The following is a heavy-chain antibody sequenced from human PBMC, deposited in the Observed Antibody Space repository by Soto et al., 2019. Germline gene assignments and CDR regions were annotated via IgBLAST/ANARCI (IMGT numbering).Heavy chain of an antibody. CDR3: TKRWESGGSWGYDYKMDV. D-gene: IGHD2-15*01. CDR1: GGSISSSNW. Sequence: QVQLQESGPGVVKPSGTLSLTCAVSGGSISSSNWWSWVRQPPGKGLEWIGEIYHSGSTYYNPSLKSRVTILIDKSNNQVSLKLSSVTAADTAVYYCTKRWESGGSWGYDYKMDVWGQGTKVTVSS. CDR2: IYHSGST. J-gene: IGHJ6*02. V-gene: IGHV4-4*02.